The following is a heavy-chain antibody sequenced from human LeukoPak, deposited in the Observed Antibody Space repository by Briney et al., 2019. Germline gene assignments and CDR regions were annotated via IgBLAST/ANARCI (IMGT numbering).Heavy chain of an antibody. J-gene: IGHJ4*02. CDR3: ASMLTGSFDS. CDR2: TSLSSSTI. V-gene: IGHV3-48*02. D-gene: IGHD7-27*01. Sequence: GGPLRLPCAASGFTFSSYSMNWVRQAPGKGLEWVSYTSLSSSTIYYADSVKGRFTISRDNAKNSLYLQMNSLRDEDTAVYYCASMLTGSFDSWGQGTLVSVSS. CDR1: GFTFSSYS.